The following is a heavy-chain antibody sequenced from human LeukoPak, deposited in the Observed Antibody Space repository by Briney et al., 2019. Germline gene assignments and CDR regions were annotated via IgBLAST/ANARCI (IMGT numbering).Heavy chain of an antibody. J-gene: IGHJ6*03. CDR1: GFTFSDYY. V-gene: IGHV3-11*04. CDR3: AKGSKEVLFTRDHYMDV. CDR2: ISSSGSTI. Sequence: GASLRLSCAASGFTFSDYYMSWIRQAPGKGLEWVSYISSSGSTIYYADSVKGRFTISRDNAKNSLYLQMNSLRAEDTAVYYCAKGSKEVLFTRDHYMDVWGKGTTVTISS. D-gene: IGHD3-3*01.